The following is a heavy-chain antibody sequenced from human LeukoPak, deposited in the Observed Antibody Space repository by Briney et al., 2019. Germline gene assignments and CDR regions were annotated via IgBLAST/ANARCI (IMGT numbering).Heavy chain of an antibody. D-gene: IGHD1-26*01. CDR3: ARGVRGELTQTTFDY. Sequence: SETLSLTCTVSGYSISSGYYWGWIRQPPGKGLEWIGSIYHSGSTYYNPSLKSRVTISVDTSKNQFSLKLSSVTAADTAVYYCARGVRGELTQTTFDYWGQGTLVTVSS. CDR2: IYHSGST. V-gene: IGHV4-38-2*02. CDR1: GYSISSGYY. J-gene: IGHJ4*02.